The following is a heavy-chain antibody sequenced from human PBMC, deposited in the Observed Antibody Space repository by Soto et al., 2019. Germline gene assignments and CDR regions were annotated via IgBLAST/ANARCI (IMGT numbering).Heavy chain of an antibody. CDR2: ISWNSGSI. V-gene: IGHV3-9*01. Sequence: EVQLVESGGGLVQPGRSLRLSCAASGFTFDDYAMHWVRQAPGKGLEWVSGISWNSGSIGYADSVKGRFTISRDNGKNSLYLQMNSLRAEDTALYYCAKDMCSGQWPHTYYFDYWGQGTLVTVCS. J-gene: IGHJ4*02. CDR3: AKDMCSGQWPHTYYFDY. D-gene: IGHD6-19*01. CDR1: GFTFDDYA.